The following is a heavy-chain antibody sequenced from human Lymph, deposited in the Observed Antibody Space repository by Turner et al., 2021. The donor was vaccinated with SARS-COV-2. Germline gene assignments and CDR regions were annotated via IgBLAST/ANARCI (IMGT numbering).Heavy chain of an antibody. J-gene: IGHJ6*02. D-gene: IGHD1-1*01. Sequence: EVQLVETGGGLIQPGGSLRLSCAASGFIVRSNYMNWVRQAPRKGVEWGPTIYRGGRTYYADSVKGRFNISRDNSKNTLYLQKNSLKAEDTAVYYCARGLQLYGMDVWGQGTTVTVSS. CDR1: GFIVRSNY. CDR2: IYRGGRT. V-gene: IGHV3-53*02. CDR3: ARGLQLYGMDV.